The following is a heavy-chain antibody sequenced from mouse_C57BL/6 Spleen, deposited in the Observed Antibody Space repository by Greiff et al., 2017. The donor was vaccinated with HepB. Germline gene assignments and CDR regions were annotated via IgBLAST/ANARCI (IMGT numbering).Heavy chain of an antibody. V-gene: IGHV2-5*01. D-gene: IGHD1-1*01. Sequence: QVQLKESGPGLVQPSQSLSITCTVSGFSLTSYGVHWVRQSPGKGLEWLGVIWRGGSTDYNAAFMSRLSITKDNSKSQVFFKMNSLQADDTAIYYCAKPDYYGSSYWYFDVWGTGTTGTVSS. CDR3: AKPDYYGSSYWYFDV. CDR2: IWRGGST. J-gene: IGHJ1*03. CDR1: GFSLTSYG.